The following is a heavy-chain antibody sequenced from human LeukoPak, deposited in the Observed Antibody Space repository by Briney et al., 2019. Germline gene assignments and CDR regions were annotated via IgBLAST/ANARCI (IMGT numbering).Heavy chain of an antibody. V-gene: IGHV3-23*01. J-gene: IGHJ4*02. D-gene: IGHD6-19*01. Sequence: GGSLRLLCAASGFTFSSSSMSWVRQAPGKGLEWVSVISGSGGSTDYADSVKGRFTISRDNSKNTLYLQINSLRAEDTAVYYCAKGSGWYVWGQGTLVTVSS. CDR3: AKGSGWYV. CDR2: ISGSGGST. CDR1: GFTFSSSS.